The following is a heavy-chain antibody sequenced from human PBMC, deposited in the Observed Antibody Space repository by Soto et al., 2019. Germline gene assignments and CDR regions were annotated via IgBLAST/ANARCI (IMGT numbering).Heavy chain of an antibody. V-gene: IGHV4-39*01. CDR3: ARQDADSFNYFDY. Sequence: SETLSLTCSVSGGSISGRNYHWGWIRQPPGKGLEWIGSIYYSGTTSYNPSLKSRITISVDTSKNQFSLSLSSVTAADTAVYYCARQDADSFNYFDYWGQGTLVTVSS. CDR1: GGSISGRNYH. CDR2: IYYSGTT. D-gene: IGHD4-17*01. J-gene: IGHJ4*02.